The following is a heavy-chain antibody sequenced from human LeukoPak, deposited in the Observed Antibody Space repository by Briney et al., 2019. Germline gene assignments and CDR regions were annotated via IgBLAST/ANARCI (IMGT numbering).Heavy chain of an antibody. CDR3: AGTTAAGSWYFDY. V-gene: IGHV3-30*04. D-gene: IGHD6-13*01. CDR1: GFTFSSYA. J-gene: IGHJ4*02. CDR2: ISYDGSNK. Sequence: GGSLRLSCAASGFTFSSYAMHWVRQAPGKRLEWVAVISYDGSNKYYADSVKGRFTISRDNSKNTLYLQMNSLRAEDTAVYYCAGTTAAGSWYFDYWGQGTLVTVSS.